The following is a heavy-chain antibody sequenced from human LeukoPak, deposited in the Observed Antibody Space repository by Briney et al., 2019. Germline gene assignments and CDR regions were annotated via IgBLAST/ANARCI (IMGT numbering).Heavy chain of an antibody. J-gene: IGHJ5*02. CDR1: GGSISSISHY. CDR2: IYYSGST. D-gene: IGHD3-22*01. V-gene: IGHV4-39*01. CDR3: ARQFDRSGYLNWFDP. Sequence: SETLSLTCTVSGGSISSISHYWGWIRQSPGKGLEWITSIYYSGSTYYNPSLKSRVTISVDTSENQFSLKLSSVTAADTALYYCARQFDRSGYLNWFDPWGQGTLVTVSS.